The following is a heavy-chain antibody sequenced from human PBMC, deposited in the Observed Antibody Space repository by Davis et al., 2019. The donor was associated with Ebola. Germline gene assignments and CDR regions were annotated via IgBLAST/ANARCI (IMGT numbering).Heavy chain of an antibody. J-gene: IGHJ4*02. CDR2: IKKDGIQK. CDR1: GLTFSSLG. CDR3: ANLDYGGNSGLDY. D-gene: IGHD4-23*01. Sequence: GESLKISCAASGLTFSSLGMSWVRQAPGKGLEWVATIKKDGIQKYYVDSVKGRFIISRDNAKNLLYLQMNSLRDDDTAVYYCANLDYGGNSGLDYWGQGTLVTVSS. V-gene: IGHV3-7*03.